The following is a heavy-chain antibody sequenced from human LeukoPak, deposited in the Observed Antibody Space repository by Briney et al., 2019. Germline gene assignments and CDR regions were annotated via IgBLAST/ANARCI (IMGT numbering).Heavy chain of an antibody. J-gene: IGHJ4*02. CDR2: IYYSGST. CDR3: AKSGGSGLIDY. CDR1: GGSISSYY. V-gene: IGHV4-59*08. D-gene: IGHD1-26*01. Sequence: SETLSLTCTVSGGSISSYYWSWIRQPPGKGLEWIGYIYYSGSTNYNPSLKSRVTISVDTSKNQFSLNLSPVTAADTAVYYCAKSGGSGLIDYWGQGTLVTVSS.